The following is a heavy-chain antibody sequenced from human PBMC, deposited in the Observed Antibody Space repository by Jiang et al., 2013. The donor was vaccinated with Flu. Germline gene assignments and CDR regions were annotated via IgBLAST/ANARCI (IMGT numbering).Heavy chain of an antibody. D-gene: IGHD1-26*01. CDR1: GGSISNYY. V-gene: IGHV4-59*01. J-gene: IGHJ2*01. CDR2: IYYTGST. Sequence: KPSETLSLTCTVSGGSISNYYWSWIRQPPGKGLEWIGYIYYTGSTNYNPSLKSRVTISVDTSKNKLSLKLSSVTAADTAVYYCARDRGGNYLPWYFDLWGRGTLVTVSS. CDR3: ARDRGGNYLPWYFDL.